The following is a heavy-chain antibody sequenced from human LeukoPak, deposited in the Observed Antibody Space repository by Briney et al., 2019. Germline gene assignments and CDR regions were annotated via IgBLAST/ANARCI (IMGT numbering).Heavy chain of an antibody. CDR1: GGSISSSSYY. Sequence: SETLSLTCTVSGGSISSSSYYWGWIRQPPGKGLEWIGSIYYSGSTYYNPSLKSRVTISVDTSKNQFSLKLSSVTAADTAVYYCAREEDSGSYYGWPRNPYYFDYWGQGTLSPSPQ. CDR2: IYYSGST. CDR3: AREEDSGSYYGWPRNPYYFDY. J-gene: IGHJ4*02. D-gene: IGHD1-26*01. V-gene: IGHV4-39*07.